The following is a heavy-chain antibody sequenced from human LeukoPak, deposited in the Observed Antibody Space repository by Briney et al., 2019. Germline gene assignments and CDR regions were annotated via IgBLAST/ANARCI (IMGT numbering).Heavy chain of an antibody. CDR2: IKEDGSEK. D-gene: IGHD4-23*01. V-gene: IGHV3-7*01. CDR3: ARVARGNPYYFDY. J-gene: IGHJ4*02. CDR1: GFTFSSYW. Sequence: GGSLRLSCAASGFTFSSYWMSWVRQAPGKGLQWVANIKEDGSEKYYVDSVKGRFTISRDNAKNSMYLQMNSLRAEDTAVYYCARVARGNPYYFDYWDQGTLVTVSS.